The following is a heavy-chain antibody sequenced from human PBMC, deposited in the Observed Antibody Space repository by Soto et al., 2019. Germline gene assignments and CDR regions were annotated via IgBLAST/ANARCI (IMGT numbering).Heavy chain of an antibody. CDR3: ARQRTMIVVSGLIDY. D-gene: IGHD3-22*01. CDR2: IYYSGST. Sequence: QVQLQESGPGLVKPSQTLSLTCTVSGGSISSGGYYWSWIRQHPGKGREWIGYIYYSGSTYYNPTLKSRVTLSVDTSKNQFSLKLSSVTAADTAVYYCARQRTMIVVSGLIDYWGQGTLVTVSS. V-gene: IGHV4-31*03. J-gene: IGHJ4*02. CDR1: GGSISSGGYY.